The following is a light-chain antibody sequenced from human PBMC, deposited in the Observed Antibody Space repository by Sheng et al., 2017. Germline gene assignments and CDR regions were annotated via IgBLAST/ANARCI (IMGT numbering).Light chain of an antibody. J-gene: IGKJ1*01. CDR2: AAS. Sequence: IQMTQSPSSLSASVGDRVTITCRASQGIRNDLGWYQQKPGKAPKLLIFAASSLQSGVPSRFSGSESGTDYTLTISSLQPEDFATYYCQQSYSSSVTFGQGTKVEI. CDR3: QQSYSSSVT. V-gene: IGKV1-39*01. CDR1: QGIRND.